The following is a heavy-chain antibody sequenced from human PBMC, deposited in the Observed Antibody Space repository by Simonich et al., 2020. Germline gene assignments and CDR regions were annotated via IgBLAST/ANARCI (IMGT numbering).Heavy chain of an antibody. J-gene: IGHJ4*02. D-gene: IGHD1-7*01. CDR2: ISGSGGSK. CDR3: AKRSGVSITGTFDY. Sequence: EVQLLESGGGLVQPGGSLRLSCAASGFTFSSYAMSWVRQAPGKGLEGVSAISGSGGSKYYADSVKGRFTISRDNSKNTLYLQMNSLRAEDTAVYYCAKRSGVSITGTFDYWGQGTLVTVSS. CDR1: GFTFSSYA. V-gene: IGHV3-23*01.